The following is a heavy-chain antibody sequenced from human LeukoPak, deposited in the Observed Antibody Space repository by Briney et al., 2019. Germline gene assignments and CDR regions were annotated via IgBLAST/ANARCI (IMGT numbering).Heavy chain of an antibody. V-gene: IGHV3-21*01. D-gene: IGHD5-24*01. CDR1: GFTFSSYS. J-gene: IGHJ4*02. Sequence: PGGSLRLSCVATGFTFSSYSMTWVRQTPGKGLEWVSSISSGSSAIYYADSVKGRFTISRDNAKNSLYLQMNSLRAKDTAVYYCARDFRTQLDGYSPPYHFDYWGQGTLVTVSS. CDR2: ISSGSSAI. CDR3: ARDFRTQLDGYSPPYHFDY.